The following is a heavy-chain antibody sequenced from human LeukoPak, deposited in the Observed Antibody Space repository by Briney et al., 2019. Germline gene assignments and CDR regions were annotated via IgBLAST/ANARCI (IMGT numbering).Heavy chain of an antibody. CDR2: ISAYNGNT. J-gene: IGHJ5*02. CDR1: GYTFTSYG. V-gene: IGHV1-18*01. D-gene: IGHD6-13*01. CDR3: ARAMSRGIAAHWLDP. Sequence: GASVKVSCTASGYTFTSYGISWVRQAPGQGLEWMGWISAYNGNTNYAQRLQGRVTMTTDTSTSTAYMELRSLRSDDTAVYYCARAMSRGIAAHWLDPWGQGTLVTVSS.